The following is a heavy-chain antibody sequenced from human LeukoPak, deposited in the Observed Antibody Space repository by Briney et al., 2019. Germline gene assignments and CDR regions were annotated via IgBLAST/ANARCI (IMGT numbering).Heavy chain of an antibody. Sequence: GGSLRLSCVASEFTVNNYAVDWVRQAPGKGLEWVSSISGGGGITNYADSVKGRFTISRDNSKYTLFPQMNSLRDEDTAVYCCAKYGVDCSSPSCQPLYYMDVWGKGTTVPVPS. CDR1: EFTVNNYA. D-gene: IGHD2-2*01. CDR2: ISGGGGIT. J-gene: IGHJ6*03. CDR3: AKYGVDCSSPSCQPLYYMDV. V-gene: IGHV3-23*01.